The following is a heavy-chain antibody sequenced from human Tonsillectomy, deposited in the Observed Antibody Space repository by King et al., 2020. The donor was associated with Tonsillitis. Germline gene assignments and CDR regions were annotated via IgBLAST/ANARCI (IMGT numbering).Heavy chain of an antibody. CDR3: ARGGWLQSTRVFDY. Sequence: QLQESGPGLVKPSETLSLTCTVSGGSISSYFCSWIRQPPGKGLEWVGYVYYSGSTNYNPSLKSRVTISIDTSKNQFSLKLNSVTAADTAVYFCARGGWLQSTRVFDYWGQGTLVTVSS. D-gene: IGHD5-24*01. CDR1: GGSISSYF. CDR2: VYYSGST. V-gene: IGHV4-59*01. J-gene: IGHJ4*02.